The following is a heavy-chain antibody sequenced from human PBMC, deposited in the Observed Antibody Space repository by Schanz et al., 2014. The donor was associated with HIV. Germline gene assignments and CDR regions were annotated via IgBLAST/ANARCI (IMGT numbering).Heavy chain of an antibody. V-gene: IGHV3-33*01. D-gene: IGHD2-2*01. J-gene: IGHJ3*02. Sequence: QVQLVESGGGVVQPGRSLRLSCAASGFTFSSYGIHWVRQAPGKGLEWVAVIWYDGSNKYYADSVKGRFTISRDNSKNALFLHMKSMRAEDTSVYISAREGAGCSGTSCHSDAFDIWGQGTMVTVSS. CDR3: AREGAGCSGTSCHSDAFDI. CDR1: GFTFSSYG. CDR2: IWYDGSNK.